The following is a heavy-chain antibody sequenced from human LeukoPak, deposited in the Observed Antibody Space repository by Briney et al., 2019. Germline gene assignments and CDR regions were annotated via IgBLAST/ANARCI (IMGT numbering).Heavy chain of an antibody. J-gene: IGHJ6*02. CDR1: GGTFSSYA. D-gene: IGHD2-15*01. CDR2: IIPIFGTA. CDR3: ARALGLCSGGSCYSQYYYYYGMDV. V-gene: IGHV1-69*13. Sequence: GASVKVSCKASGGTFSSYAISWVRQAPGQGLEWMGGIIPIFGTANYAQKFQGSVTITADESTSTAYMELSSLRSEDTAVYYCARALGLCSGGSCYSQYYYYYGMDVWGQGTTVTVPS.